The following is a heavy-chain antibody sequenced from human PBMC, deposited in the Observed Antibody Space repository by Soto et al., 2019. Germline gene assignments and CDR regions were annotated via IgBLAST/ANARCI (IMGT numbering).Heavy chain of an antibody. CDR2: FYYSEST. Sequence: QLQLQESGPGLVKPSETLSLTCTVSGGSISSGPYSWGWIRQPPGEGLEWIGTFYYSESTYYNPSLESRVTISVDTSKNQFSRKVSSVIVADTAVYYCARLGGYCSSTSCYGYYGMDVWGQGTTVTVSS. D-gene: IGHD2-2*01. V-gene: IGHV4-39*01. J-gene: IGHJ6*02. CDR3: ARLGGYCSSTSCYGYYGMDV. CDR1: GGSISSGPYS.